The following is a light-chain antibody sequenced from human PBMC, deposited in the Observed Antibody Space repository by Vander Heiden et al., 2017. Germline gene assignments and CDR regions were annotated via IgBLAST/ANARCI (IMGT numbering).Light chain of an antibody. Sequence: DFQMTQSPSSLSASVGDRVTITCRASQSISTYLNWYQQKPGKAPKLLIYAASTLQSGVPSRFSGSESGTDFTLTISSLQPEDFATYYCQQSYSTPRWTFGQGTKVEIK. CDR3: QQSYSTPRWT. V-gene: IGKV1-39*01. CDR2: AAS. J-gene: IGKJ1*01. CDR1: QSISTY.